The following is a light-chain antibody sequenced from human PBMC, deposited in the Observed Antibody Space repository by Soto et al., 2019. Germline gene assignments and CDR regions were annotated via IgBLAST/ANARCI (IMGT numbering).Light chain of an antibody. V-gene: IGLV2-11*01. CDR1: SSDVGNYNY. CDR3: CSYAGSYTVV. Sequence: QSALTQPRSVSGSPGQSVTISCTGTSSDVGNYNYVSWYQQHPGKAPKLIIFDVTQRPSGVPDRFSGSKSGNTASLTISGLQAEDEADYCCCSYAGSYTVVFGGGTKLTVL. J-gene: IGLJ2*01. CDR2: DVT.